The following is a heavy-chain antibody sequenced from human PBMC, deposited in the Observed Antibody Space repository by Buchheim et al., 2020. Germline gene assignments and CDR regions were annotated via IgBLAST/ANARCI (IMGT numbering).Heavy chain of an antibody. V-gene: IGHV1-69*01. CDR3: AKSLNYYDSSGYLSHYYYMDV. CDR1: GGTFSKYG. D-gene: IGHD3-22*01. CDR2: IIPFFRTA. Sequence: QVQLVQSGAEVMKPGSSVKVSCKASGGTFSKYGISWVRQAPGQGLEWMGGIIPFFRTANYAQKFQGRVTITADESTSTAYMEVSSLRSEDTAVYYCAKSLNYYDSSGYLSHYYYMDVWGKGTT. J-gene: IGHJ6*03.